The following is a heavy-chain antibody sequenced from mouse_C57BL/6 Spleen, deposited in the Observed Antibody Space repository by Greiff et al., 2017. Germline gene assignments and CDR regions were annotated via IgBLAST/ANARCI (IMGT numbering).Heavy chain of an antibody. Sequence: VQLQQPGPELVKPGASVKLSCKASGYTFTSYWMHWVKQRPGRGLEWIGRIDPSSGGTKYNEKFKGKATLTVDKPSSTAYMQLSSLTSEDSAVYYCARWGEGDYFGYWGKGTTLTVSS. V-gene: IGHV1-72*01. CDR1: GYTFTSYW. CDR3: ARWGEGDYFGY. J-gene: IGHJ2*01. CDR2: IDPSSGGT.